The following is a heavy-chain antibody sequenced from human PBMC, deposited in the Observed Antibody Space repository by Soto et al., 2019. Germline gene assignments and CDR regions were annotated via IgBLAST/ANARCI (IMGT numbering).Heavy chain of an antibody. D-gene: IGHD2-2*01. CDR2: ISSSGSTI. V-gene: IGHV3-11*01. CDR1: GFTFSDYY. CDR3: ASRYQLLSDRLFDY. J-gene: IGHJ4*02. Sequence: GGSLRLSCAASGFTFSDYYMSWIRQAPGKGLEWVSYISSSGSTIYYADSVKGRFTISRDNAKNSLYLQMNSLRAEDTAVYYCASRYQLLSDRLFDYWGQGTLVTVSS.